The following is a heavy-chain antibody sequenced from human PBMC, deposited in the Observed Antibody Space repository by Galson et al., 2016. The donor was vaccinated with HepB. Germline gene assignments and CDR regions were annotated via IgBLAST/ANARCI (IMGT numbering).Heavy chain of an antibody. D-gene: IGHD1-26*01. CDR3: ARGDIMGAIFDY. Sequence: SLRLSCAASGFTFSSYSMNWVRQAPGKGLEWVSSISSSSSYIYYADSVKGRFTISRDNAKNSLYLQMNSLRAEDTAVYYCARGDIMGAIFDYWGQGTLVTVSS. V-gene: IGHV3-21*01. CDR2: ISSSSSYI. J-gene: IGHJ4*02. CDR1: GFTFSSYS.